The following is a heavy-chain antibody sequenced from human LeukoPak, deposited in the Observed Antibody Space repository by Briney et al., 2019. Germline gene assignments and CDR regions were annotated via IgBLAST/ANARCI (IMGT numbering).Heavy chain of an antibody. CDR3: ARVYSSSSGKGMDV. J-gene: IGHJ6*02. D-gene: IGHD6-6*01. V-gene: IGHV3-48*03. CDR1: GFTFNSYE. Sequence: GGSLRLSCAASGFTFNSYEMNRVRQAPGKGLEWVSYISSSGSTIYYADSVKGRFTISRDNAKNSLYLQMNSLRAEDTAIYYCARVYSSSSGKGMDVWGQGTTVTVSS. CDR2: ISSSGSTI.